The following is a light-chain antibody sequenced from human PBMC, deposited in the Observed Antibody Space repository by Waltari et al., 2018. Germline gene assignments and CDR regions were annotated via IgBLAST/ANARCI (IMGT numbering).Light chain of an antibody. Sequence: QTVVTQEPSFSVSPGGTVTLTRGLTSGSVSTNYYPSWYQQTPGQAPRALIYNTNSRSSGVPDRFSGSILGNKAALTITGAQADDESDYYCVLYLGSDTWVFGGGTKLTVL. CDR2: NTN. J-gene: IGLJ3*02. CDR1: SGSVSTNYY. V-gene: IGLV8-61*01. CDR3: VLYLGSDTWV.